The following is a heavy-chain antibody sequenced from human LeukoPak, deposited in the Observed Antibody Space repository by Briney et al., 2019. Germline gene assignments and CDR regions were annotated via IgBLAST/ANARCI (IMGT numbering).Heavy chain of an antibody. V-gene: IGHV4-30-4*08. CDR3: ARFDVKRDVFDI. J-gene: IGHJ3*02. CDR1: GDSISRDGFY. D-gene: IGHD3-10*01. CDR2: MSTSGGT. Sequence: SQTLSLTCTVSGDSISRDGFYWGWIRQPPGKGLQWVGYMSTSGGTYYNPSLMSRLTTSTDTSRNQFSLKLTSVTAGDTAVYYCARFDVKRDVFDIWGQGTRVTVSS.